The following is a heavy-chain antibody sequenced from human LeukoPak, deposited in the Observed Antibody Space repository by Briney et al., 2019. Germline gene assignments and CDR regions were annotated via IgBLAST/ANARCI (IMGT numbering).Heavy chain of an antibody. V-gene: IGHV3-66*01. CDR1: GFTVSSNY. CDR2: IYSDGSDGYT. D-gene: IGHD6-13*01. CDR3: ARDVSSSSWYPYYYYMDV. Sequence: GGSLRLSCAASGFTVSSNYMSWVRQAPGKGLEWVSIIYSDGSDGYTYYADSVKGRFTISRDNSKNTLFLQMNSLRVEDTAVYYCARDVSSSSWYPYYYYMDVWGKGTTVTVSS. J-gene: IGHJ6*03.